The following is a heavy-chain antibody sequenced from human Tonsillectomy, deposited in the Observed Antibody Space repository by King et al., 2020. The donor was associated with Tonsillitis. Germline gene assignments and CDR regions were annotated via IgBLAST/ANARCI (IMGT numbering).Heavy chain of an antibody. Sequence: VQLVESGGGLVQPGGSLRLSCAASGLTFSSYAMSWVRQAPGKGLEWVSVISGTGDSTYYADSVKGRFTISRDNSKNTLYLQMNSLGAEDTALYYCAKPLGYCNTTSCPTGGTDVWGQGTTVTVS. D-gene: IGHD2-2*01. V-gene: IGHV3-23*04. CDR2: ISGTGDST. J-gene: IGHJ6*02. CDR1: GLTFSSYA. CDR3: AKPLGYCNTTSCPTGGTDV.